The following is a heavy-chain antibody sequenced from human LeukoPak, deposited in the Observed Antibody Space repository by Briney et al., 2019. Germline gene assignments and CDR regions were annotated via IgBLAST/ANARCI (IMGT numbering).Heavy chain of an antibody. CDR3: ARQTYYDFWSGWSDYYYYMDV. Sequence: SETLSLTCAVSSYSISSGYYWGWIRQPPGKGLEWIGSIYHSGSTYYNPSLKSRVTISVDTSKNQFSLKLSSVTAADTAAYFCARQTYYDFWSGWSDYYYYMDVWGKGTTVTVSS. V-gene: IGHV4-38-2*01. D-gene: IGHD3-3*01. CDR1: SYSISSGYY. CDR2: IYHSGST. J-gene: IGHJ6*03.